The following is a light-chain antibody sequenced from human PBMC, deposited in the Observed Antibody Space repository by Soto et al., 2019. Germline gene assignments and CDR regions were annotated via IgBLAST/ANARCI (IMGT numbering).Light chain of an antibody. V-gene: IGLV2-14*01. J-gene: IGLJ2*01. CDR1: SSDVGDYNS. Sequence: QSALTQPASVSGSPRQSITISCTGTSSDVGDYNSVSWYQQHPGKVPKLMIYEVSNRLSGGSNRFSGSKSGNTASLTISGLQAEDEADYYCTSYTSRTTLVFGGGTQLTVL. CDR2: EVS. CDR3: TSYTSRTTLV.